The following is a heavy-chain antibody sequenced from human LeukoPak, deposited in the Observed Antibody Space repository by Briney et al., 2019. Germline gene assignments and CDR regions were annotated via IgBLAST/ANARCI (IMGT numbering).Heavy chain of an antibody. V-gene: IGHV4-31*03. CDR2: IYYSGST. D-gene: IGHD3-16*02. J-gene: IGHJ1*01. CDR1: GGSVSSGSY. CDR3: AIAALAFGGVIVEYFQH. Sequence: SETLSLTCTVSGGSVSSGSYWSWIRQHPGKGLEWIGYIYYSGSTYYNPSLKSRVTISVDTSKNQFSLKLSSVTAADTAVYYCAIAALAFGGVIVEYFQHWGQGTLVTVSS.